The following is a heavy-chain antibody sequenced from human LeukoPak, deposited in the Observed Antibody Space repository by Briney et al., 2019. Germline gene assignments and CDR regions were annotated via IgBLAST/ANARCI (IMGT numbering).Heavy chain of an antibody. CDR2: IYRAGNT. Sequence: QPGGSLRLSCAASGFTVSSNYMTWVRQAPGKGLEWVSVIYRAGNTYYADSVKGRFTISRDTAKNSLYLQMNSLRAEDTAVYYCARLIGYSSGWYYWGQGTLVTVSS. CDR3: ARLIGYSSGWYY. CDR1: GFTVSSNY. D-gene: IGHD6-19*01. J-gene: IGHJ4*02. V-gene: IGHV3-53*01.